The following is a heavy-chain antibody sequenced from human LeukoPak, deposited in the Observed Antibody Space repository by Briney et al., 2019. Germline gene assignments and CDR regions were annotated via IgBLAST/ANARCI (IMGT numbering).Heavy chain of an antibody. J-gene: IGHJ5*02. D-gene: IGHD3-10*01. CDR3: AGVLLWFGELPHFVP. Sequence: SETLSLTCTVSGYSISNGYYWGWIRPPPGKGLEWIGSIYHSGSTNYKPSLKSRVTISVDTSKNQFSLKLSSVTAADPAVYYCAGVLLWFGELPHFVPWGQGTLVTVSS. CDR2: IYHSGST. CDR1: GYSISNGYY. V-gene: IGHV4-38-2*02.